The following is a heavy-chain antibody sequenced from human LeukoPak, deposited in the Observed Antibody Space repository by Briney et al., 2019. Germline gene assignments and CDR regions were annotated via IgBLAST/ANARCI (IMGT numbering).Heavy chain of an antibody. V-gene: IGHV4-31*03. CDR3: ARVTRSSSSWHQSGMDV. Sequence: SQTLSLTCTVSGGSISSGGYYWSWIRQHPGKGLEWIGYIYYSGSTYYNPSLKSRVTISVDTSKNQFSLKLSSVTAADTAVYYCARVTRSSSSWHQSGMDVWGQGTTVTVSS. D-gene: IGHD6-13*01. CDR2: IYYSGST. CDR1: GGSISSGGYY. J-gene: IGHJ6*02.